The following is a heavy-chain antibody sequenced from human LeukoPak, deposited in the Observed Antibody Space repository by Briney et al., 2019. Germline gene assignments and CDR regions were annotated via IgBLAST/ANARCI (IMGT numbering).Heavy chain of an antibody. J-gene: IGHJ4*02. Sequence: HPGGSLRLSCAASGFTFSSYAMSWVRQAPGKGLEWVSAISGSGGSTYYADSVKGRFTISRDNAKNSLYLQMNSLRAEDTAVYYCARSVVRGVPEPDYFDYWGQGTLVTVSS. CDR3: ARSVVRGVPEPDYFDY. CDR1: GFTFSSYA. CDR2: ISGSGGST. D-gene: IGHD3-10*01. V-gene: IGHV3-23*01.